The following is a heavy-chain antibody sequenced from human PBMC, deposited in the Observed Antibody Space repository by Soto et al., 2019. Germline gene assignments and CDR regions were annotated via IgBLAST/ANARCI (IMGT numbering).Heavy chain of an antibody. CDR1: GFTVSSNY. V-gene: IGHV3-53*02. J-gene: IGHJ2*01. Sequence: EVQLVETGGGLIQPGGSLRLSCAASGFTVSSNYMSWVRQAPGKGLEWVSVIYSGGSTYYADSVKGRFTISRDNSKKTRYLQMSSLRAQDTPLYYCAVPNRGLSTHMGPGEFELLGRGTLVTVSS. CDR2: IYSGGST. CDR3: AVPNRGLSTHMGPGEFEL. D-gene: IGHD7-27*01.